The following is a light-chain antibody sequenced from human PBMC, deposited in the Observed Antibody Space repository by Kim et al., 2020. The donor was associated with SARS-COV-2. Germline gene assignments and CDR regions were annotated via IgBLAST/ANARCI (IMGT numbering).Light chain of an antibody. CDR2: GNS. V-gene: IGLV1-40*01. CDR1: GSNIGAGHD. CDR3: QSYDSSLGAWV. J-gene: IGLJ3*02. Sequence: QSVLTQPPSVSGAPGQRVTISCTGSGSNIGAGHDVNWYQQLLGTAPKLLISGNSNRPSGVPDRFSGSKSGTSASLAITGLQAEDEAHYYCQSYDSSLGAWVFGEGTQLTVL.